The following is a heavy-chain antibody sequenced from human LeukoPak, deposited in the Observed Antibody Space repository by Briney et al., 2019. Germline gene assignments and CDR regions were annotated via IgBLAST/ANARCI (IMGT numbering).Heavy chain of an antibody. D-gene: IGHD3-3*01. V-gene: IGHV4-59*01. CDR3: ARGSVRYDFWSGYSPDAFDI. Sequence: SETLSLTRTVSGGSLSSYYWCWIRQPPRGGLEWLGYIYYSGSTNYNPSLKSRVTISVDTSKNQFSLKLSSVTAADTAVYYCARGSVRYDFWSGYSPDAFDICGQGTMVTVSS. CDR2: IYYSGST. CDR1: GGSLSSYY. J-gene: IGHJ3*02.